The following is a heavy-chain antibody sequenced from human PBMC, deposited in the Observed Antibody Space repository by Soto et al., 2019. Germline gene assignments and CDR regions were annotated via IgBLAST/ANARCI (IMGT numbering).Heavy chain of an antibody. CDR1: RFTLSSYA. V-gene: IGHV3-30-3*01. Sequence: GGSLRLSCAASRFTLSSYAMDWVRQAPGKGLEWVAVISHDGSEKYYGDSVKGRFTISRDNPKNTVYLQMNSLRPEDTAVYYCARAAAYFYHYSYAMDVWGQGTAVTVSS. D-gene: IGHD6-13*01. CDR2: ISHDGSEK. CDR3: ARAAAYFYHYSYAMDV. J-gene: IGHJ6*02.